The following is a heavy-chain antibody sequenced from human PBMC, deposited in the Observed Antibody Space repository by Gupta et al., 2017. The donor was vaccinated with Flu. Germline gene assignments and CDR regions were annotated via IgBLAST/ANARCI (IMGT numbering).Heavy chain of an antibody. CDR1: GFTFSSYA. D-gene: IGHD7-27*01. V-gene: IGHV3-23*01. Sequence: EVQLLESGGGLVQPGGSLRLSCAASGFTFSSYAMSWVRQAPGKGLEWVSAISGSGGSTYYADSVKGRFTISRDNSKNTLYLQMNSLRAEDTAVYYCAPKTGKYYYYGMDVWDQGTTVTVSS. CDR2: ISGSGGST. J-gene: IGHJ6*02. CDR3: APKTGKYYYYGMDV.